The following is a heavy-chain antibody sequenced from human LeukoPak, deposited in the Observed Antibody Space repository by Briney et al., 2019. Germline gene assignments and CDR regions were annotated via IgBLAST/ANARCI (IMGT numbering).Heavy chain of an antibody. D-gene: IGHD2-15*01. J-gene: IGHJ4*02. V-gene: IGHV3-7*03. Sequence: GGSLRLSCAASGFTFNMFWMTWVCQAPGKGLEWVANIKQDGSEENYGDSVKGRFTISRDNAKNSLYLQMNSLRAEDTAVYYCAKDEGSGTWHYWGQGTLVIVSS. CDR2: IKQDGSEE. CDR3: AKDEGSGTWHY. CDR1: GFTFNMFW.